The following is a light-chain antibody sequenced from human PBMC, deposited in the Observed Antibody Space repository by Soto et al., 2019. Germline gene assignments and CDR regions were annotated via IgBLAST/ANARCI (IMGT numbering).Light chain of an antibody. J-gene: IGKJ1*01. CDR3: QQRGNLWT. V-gene: IGKV3-11*01. CDR1: QSVSRS. Sequence: EIVLTQSPATLSLSPGERATLSCRASQSVSRSLAWYQQKPGQAPRLLIYDASNRATGIPARFSGSGSGTDFTLTISSLEPEDFAVYYCQQRGNLWTFSQGNKVEIK. CDR2: DAS.